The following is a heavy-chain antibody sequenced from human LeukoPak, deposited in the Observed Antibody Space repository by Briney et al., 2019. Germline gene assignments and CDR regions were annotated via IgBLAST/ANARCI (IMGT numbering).Heavy chain of an antibody. D-gene: IGHD1-26*01. CDR3: ARSRKWELLLKNWYFDL. V-gene: IGHV1-2*02. J-gene: IGHJ2*01. CDR1: GYTFSDYY. CDR2: INPNSGGT. Sequence: ASVKVSCKASGYTFSDYYMHWVRQAPGQGLEWMGWINPNSGGTEYAQKFQGRVTMTRDTSISTAYMELSRLRSDDTAVYYCARSRKWELLLKNWYFDLWGRGTLVTVSS.